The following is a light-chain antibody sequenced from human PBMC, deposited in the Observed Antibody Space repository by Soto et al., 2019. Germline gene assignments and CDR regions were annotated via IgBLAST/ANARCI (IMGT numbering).Light chain of an antibody. V-gene: IGKV4-1*01. CDR2: WAS. J-gene: IGKJ4*01. CDR1: QSVLYNSNNKNY. CDR3: QQYYVIPVT. Sequence: DIVMTQSPDSLAVSLGERATINCKSSQSVLYNSNNKNYLAWYQQKPGQPPKLLFYWASARESGVPDRFSGSGYVTDFTLTISSLQAEDVAIYHCQQYYVIPVTFGGGTKVEIK.